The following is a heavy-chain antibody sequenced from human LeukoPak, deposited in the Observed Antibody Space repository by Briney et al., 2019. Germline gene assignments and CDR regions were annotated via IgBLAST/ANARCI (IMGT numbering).Heavy chain of an antibody. D-gene: IGHD3-3*01. CDR2: MNPNSGNT. J-gene: IGHJ5*02. Sequence: ASVKVSCKASGYTFTSYDINWVRQATGQGLEWMGWMNPNSGNTGYAQKFQGRVTITRNTSISTAYMELSSLRSEDTAVYYCARGGPTYYDFWSGYRNWFDPWGQGTLVTVSS. V-gene: IGHV1-8*03. CDR3: ARGGPTYYDFWSGYRNWFDP. CDR1: GYTFTSYD.